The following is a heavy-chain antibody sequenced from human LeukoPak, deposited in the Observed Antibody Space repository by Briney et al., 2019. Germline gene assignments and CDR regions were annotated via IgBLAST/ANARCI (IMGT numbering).Heavy chain of an antibody. V-gene: IGHV4-39*07. CDR2: IYYSGST. CDR1: GGSISSSSYY. D-gene: IGHD6-6*01. CDR3: ARRHVEYSSSSDPYYFDY. J-gene: IGHJ4*02. Sequence: PSETLSLTCTVSGGSISSSSYYWGWIRQPPGKGLGWIGSIYYSGSTYYNPSLKSRVTISVDTSKNQFSLKLSSVTAADTAVYYCARRHVEYSSSSDPYYFDYWGQGTLVTVSS.